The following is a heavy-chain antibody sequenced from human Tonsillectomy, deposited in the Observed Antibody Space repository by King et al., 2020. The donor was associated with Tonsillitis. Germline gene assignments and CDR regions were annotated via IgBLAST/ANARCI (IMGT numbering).Heavy chain of an antibody. CDR3: AGGYGYLVPYHFYGLDV. CDR2: IYYTGTT. V-gene: IGHV4-59*01. Sequence: LQLQESGPGLVKPSETLSLSCTVSGGSMTNYYWSWIRQSPGKGLEWIGYIYYTGTTNYNPSLKSRVTVSVDTSKNQFSLNLTSATAADTAVYYCAGGYGYLVPYHFYGLDVWSQGTTVTVSS. D-gene: IGHD2-15*01. J-gene: IGHJ6*02. CDR1: GGSMTNYY.